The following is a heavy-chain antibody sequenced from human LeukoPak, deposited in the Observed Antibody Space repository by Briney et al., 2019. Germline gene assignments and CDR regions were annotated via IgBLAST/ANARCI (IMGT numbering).Heavy chain of an antibody. J-gene: IGHJ4*02. CDR3: ARDTYDSSGYPAYYFDY. CDR2: IIPILGIA. CDR1: GGTFSSYA. D-gene: IGHD3-22*01. V-gene: IGHV1-69*04. Sequence: ASVKVSCKASGGTFSSYAISWVRQAPGQGLEWMGRIIPILGIANYAQKFQGRVTITADKSTSTAYVELSSLRSEDTAVYYCARDTYDSSGYPAYYFDYWGQGTLVTVSS.